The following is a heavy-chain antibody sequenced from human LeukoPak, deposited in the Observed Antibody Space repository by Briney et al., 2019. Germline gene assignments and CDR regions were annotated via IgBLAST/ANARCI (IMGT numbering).Heavy chain of an antibody. CDR1: GYTFTGYY. J-gene: IGHJ4*02. CDR2: INPNSGGT. Sequence: ASVKVSCKASGYTFTGYYMHWVRQAPGQGLEWMGCINPNSGGTNYAQKFQGRVTMTRDTSISTAYMELSRLRSDDTAVYYCTRGRGSTSSNFDYWGQGTLVTVSS. CDR3: TRGRGSTSSNFDY. D-gene: IGHD2-2*01. V-gene: IGHV1-2*02.